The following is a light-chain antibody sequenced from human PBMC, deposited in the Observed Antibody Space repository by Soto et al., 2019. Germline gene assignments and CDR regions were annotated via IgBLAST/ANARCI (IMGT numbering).Light chain of an antibody. CDR3: TSYTRTTNMR. CDR1: SSDVGAYNY. V-gene: IGLV2-14*01. Sequence: QSALTQPASVSGSPGQSITISCTGTSSDVGAYNYVSWYQHHPGRAPKLIIFEASHRPSGVSDRFSGSKSGNTAPLTISGLQTEEEADYYCTSYTRTTNMRFGGGTKLTFL. J-gene: IGLJ2*01. CDR2: EAS.